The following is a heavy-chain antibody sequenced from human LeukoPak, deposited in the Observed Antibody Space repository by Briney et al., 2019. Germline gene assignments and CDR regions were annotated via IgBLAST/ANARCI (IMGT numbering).Heavy chain of an antibody. V-gene: IGHV3-11*01. D-gene: IGHD3-22*01. CDR2: ITNSGTTI. J-gene: IGHJ4*02. Sequence: GGSLRLSWAAPGFTFSYYYMSWIPQAPGEGPEWISYITNSGTTIYYADSVKGRFTISRDNAKNSLYLQMNSLRAEDTAVYYCAREGYYDSSGYGVGYWGQGTLVTVSS. CDR1: GFTFSYYY. CDR3: AREGYYDSSGYGVGY.